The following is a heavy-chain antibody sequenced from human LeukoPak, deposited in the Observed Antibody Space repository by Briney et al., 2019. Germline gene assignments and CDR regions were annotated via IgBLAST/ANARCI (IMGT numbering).Heavy chain of an antibody. V-gene: IGHV3-21*01. CDR3: ARDPSIAVAGKLDY. CDR1: GFTFSSYS. D-gene: IGHD6-19*01. J-gene: IGHJ4*02. Sequence: PGGSLRLSCAASGFTFSSYSMNWVRQAPGKGLEWVSSISSSSSYIYYADSVKGRFTISRDNAKNSLYLQMNSLRAEDTVVYYCARDPSIAVAGKLDYWGQGTLVTVSS. CDR2: ISSSSSYI.